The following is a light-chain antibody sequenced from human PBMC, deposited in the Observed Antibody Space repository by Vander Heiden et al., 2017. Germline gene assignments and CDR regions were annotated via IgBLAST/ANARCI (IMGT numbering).Light chain of an antibody. V-gene: IGKV1-39*01. CDR3: QQSYSTPLYT. J-gene: IGKJ2*01. CDR2: AAS. CDR1: QSISSY. Sequence: DLQMTKSPSSLSASVGDRVTITCRASQSISSYLTLYQQKPGKAPKLLIYAASSLQSGVPSRFSGSGSGTDVTLTISSLQPEDFATYYCQQSYSTPLYTFGKGTKLEIK.